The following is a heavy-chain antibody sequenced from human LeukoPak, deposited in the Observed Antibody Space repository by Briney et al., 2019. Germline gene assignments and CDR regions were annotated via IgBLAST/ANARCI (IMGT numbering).Heavy chain of an antibody. J-gene: IGHJ4*02. V-gene: IGHV3-48*03. CDR1: GINFSDSE. CDR3: ARGVPTGYYTSCYDY. Sequence: GGPLRLSCAASGINFSDSEMNWVRQAPGKGLEWVSYISSSGTTIYYADSVKGRFTISGDNAKNSLYLQMNSLRAEDTAVYYCARGVPTGYYTSCYDYWGQGTLVTVSS. D-gene: IGHD3/OR15-3a*01. CDR2: ISSSGTTI.